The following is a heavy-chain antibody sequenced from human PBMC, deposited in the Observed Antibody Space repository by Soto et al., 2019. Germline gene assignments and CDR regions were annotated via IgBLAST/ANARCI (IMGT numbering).Heavy chain of an antibody. CDR2: ISATGGST. J-gene: IGHJ4*02. CDR3: AKDRLAGNFDY. CDR1: GFTLNNYA. V-gene: IGHV3-23*01. Sequence: GVSLRLSCAASGFTLNNYAMNWVRQAPGKGLEWVATISATGGSTYYADSVKGRFTISRDNSKNTLYLQMNGPRVGDTAVYYCAKDRLAGNFDYWGQGTQVTVSS.